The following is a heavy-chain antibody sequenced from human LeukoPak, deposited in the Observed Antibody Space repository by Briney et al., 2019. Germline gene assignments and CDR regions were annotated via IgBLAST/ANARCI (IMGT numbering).Heavy chain of an antibody. J-gene: IGHJ4*02. Sequence: GGSLRLSCAASGFTFSSYAMSWVRQAPGEGLEWVSIISGSGGSTYYADSVKGRFTISRDNSKNTLYLQMNSLRAEDTAVYYCAKRGGYCTGGSCYSYYFDYWGQGTLVTVSP. CDR1: GFTFSSYA. CDR2: ISGSGGST. D-gene: IGHD2-15*01. V-gene: IGHV3-23*01. CDR3: AKRGGYCTGGSCYSYYFDY.